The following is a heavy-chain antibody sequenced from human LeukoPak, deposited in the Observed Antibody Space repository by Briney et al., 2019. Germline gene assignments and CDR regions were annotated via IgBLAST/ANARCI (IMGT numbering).Heavy chain of an antibody. Sequence: NPSETLSLTCTVSGGSISTYYWSWIRQPPGKGLEWIGYIYYSGSTNYNPSLKSRVTISVDTSKNQFSLKLSSVTAADTAVYYCARGDYSSGWHTHFDYWGQGTLVTVSS. CDR3: ARGDYSSGWHTHFDY. CDR1: GGSISTYY. CDR2: IYYSGST. J-gene: IGHJ4*02. D-gene: IGHD6-19*01. V-gene: IGHV4-59*01.